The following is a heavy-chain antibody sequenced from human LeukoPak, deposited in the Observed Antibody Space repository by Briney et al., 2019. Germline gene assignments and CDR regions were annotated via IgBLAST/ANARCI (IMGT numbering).Heavy chain of an antibody. CDR3: ARGGSSWPFDY. CDR2: IYYSGGT. CDR1: GXSISSYY. Sequence: SETLSLTCTVSGXSISSYYWSWIRQPPGKGLEWIGYIYYSGGTNYNPSLKSRLTISVDTSKNQLSLKLSSVTAADTAVYYCARGGSSWPFDYWGQGTLVTVSS. J-gene: IGHJ4*02. D-gene: IGHD6-13*01. V-gene: IGHV4-59*01.